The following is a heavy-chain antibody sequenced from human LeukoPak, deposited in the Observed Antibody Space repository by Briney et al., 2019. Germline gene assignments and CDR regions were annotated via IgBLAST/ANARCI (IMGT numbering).Heavy chain of an antibody. Sequence: GGSLRLSCAASGSTFSSSATGWARHVPGKPPHWASAIGARGGSTYYADSVRGRFTISRDNSKNTLYVQMNSLRDEDTAVYYCAKDQRWESPHYLDSWGQGTLVTVSS. CDR3: AKDQRWESPHYLDS. J-gene: IGHJ4*02. CDR2: IGARGGST. V-gene: IGHV3-23*01. D-gene: IGHD1-26*01. CDR1: GSTFSSSA.